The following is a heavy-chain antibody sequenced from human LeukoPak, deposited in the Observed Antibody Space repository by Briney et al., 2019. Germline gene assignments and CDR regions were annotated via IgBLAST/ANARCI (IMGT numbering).Heavy chain of an antibody. V-gene: IGHV4-61*08. D-gene: IGHD5-18*01. CDR1: GGSISSGGYS. CDR2: IYYSGST. J-gene: IGHJ5*02. Sequence: PSETLSLTCAVSGGSISSGGYSWSWIRQPPGKGLEWIGYIYYSGSTNYNPSLKSRVTISVDTSKNQFSLKLSSVTAADTAVYYCARDGAGYSYVLRWFDPWGQGTLVTVSS. CDR3: ARDGAGYSYVLRWFDP.